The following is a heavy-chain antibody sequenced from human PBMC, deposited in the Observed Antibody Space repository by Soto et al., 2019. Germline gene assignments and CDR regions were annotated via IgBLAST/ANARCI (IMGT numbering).Heavy chain of an antibody. Sequence: SETLSLTCTVSGGSISSGDYYWSWIRQPPGKGLEWIGYIYYSGSTYYNPSLKSRVTISVDTSKNQFSLKLSSVTAADTAVYYCARMTTVYLFDYWGRGTLVTVSS. CDR1: GGSISSGDYY. V-gene: IGHV4-30-4*01. CDR2: IYYSGST. D-gene: IGHD4-17*01. CDR3: ARMTTVYLFDY. J-gene: IGHJ4*02.